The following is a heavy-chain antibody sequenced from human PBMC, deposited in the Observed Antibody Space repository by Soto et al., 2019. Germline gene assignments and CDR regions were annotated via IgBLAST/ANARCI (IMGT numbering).Heavy chain of an antibody. CDR1: GFTFSSYS. D-gene: IGHD2-2*01. CDR2: ISSSSSYI. V-gene: IGHV3-21*01. J-gene: IGHJ6*02. Sequence: GGSLRLSCAASGFTFSSYSMNWVRQAPGKGLEWVSSISSSSSYIYYADSVKGRFTISRDNAKNSLYLQMNSLRAEDTAVYYCARDLIVVVPATNNYYYYGMDVWGQGTTVTVSS. CDR3: ARDLIVVVPATNNYYYYGMDV.